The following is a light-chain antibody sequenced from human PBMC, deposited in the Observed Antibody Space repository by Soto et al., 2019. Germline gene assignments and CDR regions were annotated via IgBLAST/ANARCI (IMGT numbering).Light chain of an antibody. J-gene: IGKJ4*01. CDR2: DAF. CDR3: KQRSNWPT. V-gene: IGKV3-11*01. CDR1: QSGSNF. Sequence: EIVLTQSPSTLSLSPGERATLSCRAMQSGSNFIAWYQQKPGHAPRLLIYDAFHRATGIPARFRGSGSGTDFTLTISSLEPEDFAVYYCKQRSNWPTFGGGTKVEIK.